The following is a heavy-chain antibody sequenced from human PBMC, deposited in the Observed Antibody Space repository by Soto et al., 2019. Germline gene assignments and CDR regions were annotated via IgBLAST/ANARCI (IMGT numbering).Heavy chain of an antibody. CDR1: GFTFSSYA. V-gene: IGHV3-23*01. CDR3: AKSPHYDFWSGPNDY. D-gene: IGHD3-3*01. J-gene: IGHJ4*02. CDR2: ISGSGGST. Sequence: WGSLRLSCAASGFTFSSYAMSWVRQAPGKGLEWVSAISGSGGSTYYADSVKGRFTISRDNSKNTLYLQMNSLRAEDTAVYYCAKSPHYDFWSGPNDYWGQGTLVTVSS.